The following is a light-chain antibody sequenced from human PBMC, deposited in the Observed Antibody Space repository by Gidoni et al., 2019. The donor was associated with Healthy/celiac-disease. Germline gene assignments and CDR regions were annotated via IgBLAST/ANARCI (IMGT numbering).Light chain of an antibody. J-gene: IGKJ3*01. Sequence: DIVMTQSPDSLAASLGERATINCKSSQSVLNSSNNENYLAWYQQKPGQPPKLLIYWASARESGVPDRFSGSGSATDFTLTISSLQAEDEAVYYCKHLFTFGPGTKVDIK. CDR2: WAS. CDR3: KHLFT. V-gene: IGKV4-1*01. CDR1: QSVLNSSNNENY.